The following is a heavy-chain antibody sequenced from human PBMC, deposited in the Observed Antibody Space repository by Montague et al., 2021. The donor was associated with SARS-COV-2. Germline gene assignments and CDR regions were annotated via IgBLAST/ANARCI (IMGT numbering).Heavy chain of an antibody. J-gene: IGHJ5*02. D-gene: IGHD3/OR15-3a*01. Sequence: SETLSLTCTVYGGSISGYYWAWIRQPPAKGLEWIGEINHSGSTNYNPSLKSRLTISVDTSKKQFSLRLNSMTAADTAVYYCARGGYYGFWGGFLGYKWFDPWGQGTPVTVSS. CDR3: ARGGYYGFWGGFLGYKWFDP. V-gene: IGHV4-34*01. CDR2: INHSGST. CDR1: GGSISGYY.